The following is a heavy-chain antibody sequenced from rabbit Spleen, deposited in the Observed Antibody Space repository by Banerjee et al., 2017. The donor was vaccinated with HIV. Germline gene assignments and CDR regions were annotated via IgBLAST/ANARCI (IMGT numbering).Heavy chain of an antibody. CDR1: TFAFSSGNY. J-gene: IGHJ6*01. D-gene: IGHD2-1*01. CDR2: IYGGSSGNT. V-gene: IGHV1S45*01. Sequence: QEQLGEYRGGLIKPEVALTLTCTASTFAFSSGNYMFWVRQAPGKGLEWIGCIYGGSSGNTYYASWAKGRFTISKPSSTPVTLQMTSLTAADTATYFCARYDNSIGDLDLWGPGTLVTVS. CDR3: ARYDNSIGDLDL.